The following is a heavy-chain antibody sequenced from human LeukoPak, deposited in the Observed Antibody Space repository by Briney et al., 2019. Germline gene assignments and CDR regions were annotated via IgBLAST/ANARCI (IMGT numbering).Heavy chain of an antibody. CDR3: ARGVYSSGPYPDY. V-gene: IGHV1-3*01. CDR1: GYTFTSYG. CDR2: INAGNGNT. D-gene: IGHD6-19*01. J-gene: IGHJ4*02. Sequence: ASVKVSCKASGYTFTSYGISWVRQAPGQRLEWMGWINAGNGNTKYSQKFQGRVTITRDTSASTAYMELSSLRSEDTAVYYCARGVYSSGPYPDYWGQGTLVTVSS.